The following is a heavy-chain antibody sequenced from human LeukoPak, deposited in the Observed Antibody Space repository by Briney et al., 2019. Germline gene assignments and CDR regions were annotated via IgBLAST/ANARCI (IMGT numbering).Heavy chain of an antibody. J-gene: IGHJ4*02. Sequence: GGSLRLSCAASGFTFSSYWMSWVRQAPGKGLEWVANIKQDGSEKYYVDSVKGRFTISRDNAKNSLYLQMNSLRAEDTAVYYCASTPAGYYFDYWGQGTLVTVSS. CDR1: GFTFSSYW. CDR3: ASTPAGYYFDY. D-gene: IGHD2-15*01. V-gene: IGHV3-7*01. CDR2: IKQDGSEK.